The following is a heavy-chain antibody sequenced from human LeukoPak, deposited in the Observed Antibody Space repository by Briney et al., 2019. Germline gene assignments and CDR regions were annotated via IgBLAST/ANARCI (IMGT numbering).Heavy chain of an antibody. CDR2: INHSGST. CDR3: ARDRGLAAAGTLDY. D-gene: IGHD6-13*01. Sequence: SETLSLTCAVYGGSFSGYYWSWIRQPPGKGLEWIGEINHSGSTNYNPSLKSRVTISVDTSKNQFSLKLSSVTAADTAVYYCARDRGLAAAGTLDYWGQGTLVTASS. J-gene: IGHJ4*02. V-gene: IGHV4-34*01. CDR1: GGSFSGYY.